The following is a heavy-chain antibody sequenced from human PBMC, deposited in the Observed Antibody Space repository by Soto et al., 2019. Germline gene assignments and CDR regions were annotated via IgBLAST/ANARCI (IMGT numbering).Heavy chain of an antibody. Sequence: GASVKVSCKAAGYTFTIYGISWVRQAPGQGLEWMGWISVYNGNTKYAQKLQGRVTMTTDTSTSTAYMELRSLRSADTAVYYCGLWSGYCPDYYYYGMDVWGQGTTVTVSS. J-gene: IGHJ6*02. CDR3: GLWSGYCPDYYYYGMDV. V-gene: IGHV1-18*04. CDR2: ISVYNGNT. CDR1: GYTFTIYG. D-gene: IGHD3-3*01.